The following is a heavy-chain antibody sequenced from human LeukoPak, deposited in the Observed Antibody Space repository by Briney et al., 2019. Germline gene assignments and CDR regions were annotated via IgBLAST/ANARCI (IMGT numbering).Heavy chain of an antibody. CDR3: ARIHRIVVVPAASHDY. CDR1: GYTFISHD. D-gene: IGHD2-2*01. CDR2: ISAYNGNT. Sequence: ASVKVSCKASGYTFISHDINWVRQAPGQGLERMGWISAYNGNTNYAQKLQGRVTMTTDTSTSTAYMELRSLRSDDTAVYYCARIHRIVVVPAASHDYWGQGTLVTVSS. J-gene: IGHJ4*02. V-gene: IGHV1-18*01.